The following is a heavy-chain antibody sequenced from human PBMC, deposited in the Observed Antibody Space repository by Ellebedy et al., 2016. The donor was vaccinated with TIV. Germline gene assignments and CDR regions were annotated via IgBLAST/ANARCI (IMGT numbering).Heavy chain of an antibody. J-gene: IGHJ5*02. CDR2: IYPGDSDT. CDR1: GYSFTSYW. Sequence: ASVKVSCKGSGYSFTSYWIGWVRQMPGKGLEWMGIIYPGDSDTRYSPSFQGQVTISADKSISTAYLQWSSLKASDTAMYYCARVVVTASNWFDPWGQGTLVTVSS. V-gene: IGHV5-51*01. CDR3: ARVVVTASNWFDP. D-gene: IGHD2-21*02.